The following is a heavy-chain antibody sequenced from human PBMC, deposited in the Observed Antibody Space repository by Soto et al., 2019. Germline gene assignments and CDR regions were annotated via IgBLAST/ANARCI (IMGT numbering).Heavy chain of an antibody. Sequence: QVQLVESGGGVVQPGRSLRLSCAASGFTFSSYDMDWVRQAPGKGLEWVAVISNDGTKKYYADSVKARFTISRDNSKNTLSLQMNSLRAEDTAVYCCARDTYHYGSGSPLGYWGQGTLVTVSS. D-gene: IGHD3-10*01. V-gene: IGHV3-30-3*01. J-gene: IGHJ4*02. CDR1: GFTFSSYD. CDR3: ARDTYHYGSGSPLGY. CDR2: ISNDGTKK.